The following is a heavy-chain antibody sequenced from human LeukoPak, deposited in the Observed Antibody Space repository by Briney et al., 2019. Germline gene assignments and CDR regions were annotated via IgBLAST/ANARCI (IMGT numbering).Heavy chain of an antibody. J-gene: IGHJ4*02. CDR1: GFTFSSYG. V-gene: IGHV3-33*06. CDR3: AKDTAVILTAPFDS. D-gene: IGHD2-21*01. CDR2: IWYDGSNK. Sequence: PGGSLRLSCAASGFTFSSYGMHWVRQAPGKGLEWVAVIWYDGSNKYYADSVKGRFTISRDNSKNTLYLQMNSVRAEDTAMYFCAKDTAVILTAPFDSWGQGTLVTVSS.